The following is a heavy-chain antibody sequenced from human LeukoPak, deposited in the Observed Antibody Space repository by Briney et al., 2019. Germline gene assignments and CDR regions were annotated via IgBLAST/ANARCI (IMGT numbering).Heavy chain of an antibody. J-gene: IGHJ4*02. CDR1: GFTFYDYA. CDR3: AKDRLARVSSTTDY. Sequence: PGGSLRLSCAASGFTFYDYAMHWLRQAPGKGLEWVSLISGDGGSTYYADSVKGRFTISRDNSKNSLYLQMNSLRTEDTALYYCAKDRLARVSSTTDYWGQGSLVTVSS. CDR2: ISGDGGST. V-gene: IGHV3-43*02. D-gene: IGHD2-2*01.